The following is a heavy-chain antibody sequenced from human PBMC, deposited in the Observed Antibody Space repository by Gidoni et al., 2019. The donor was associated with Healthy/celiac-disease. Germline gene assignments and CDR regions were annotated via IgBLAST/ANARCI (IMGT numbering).Heavy chain of an antibody. J-gene: IGHJ4*02. D-gene: IGHD3-3*01. CDR2: ISHSGST. CDR1: AGSISSGGYS. V-gene: IGHV4-30-2*01. CDR3: ARGDHYDFWSDRTGYYFDY. Sequence: QLQLQESGSGLVKPSQTLSLTCAVSAGSISSGGYSWSWIRQPPGKGLEWIGYISHSGSTYYNPSLKSRVTISVDRSKNQFSLKLSSVTAADTAVYYCARGDHYDFWSDRTGYYFDYWGQGTLVTVSS.